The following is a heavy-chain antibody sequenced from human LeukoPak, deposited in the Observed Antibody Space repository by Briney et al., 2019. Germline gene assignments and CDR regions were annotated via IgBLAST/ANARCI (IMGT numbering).Heavy chain of an antibody. V-gene: IGHV4-34*01. CDR2: INHSGST. J-gene: IGHJ4*02. CDR1: GGSISSYY. CDR3: ARGPGIAAAGNFDY. D-gene: IGHD6-13*01. Sequence: SETLSLTCTVSGGSISSYYWSWIRQPPGKGLEWIGEINHSGSTNYNPSVKSRVTISVDTSKSQFSLKLSSVTAADTAVYYCARGPGIAAAGNFDYWGQGTLVTVSS.